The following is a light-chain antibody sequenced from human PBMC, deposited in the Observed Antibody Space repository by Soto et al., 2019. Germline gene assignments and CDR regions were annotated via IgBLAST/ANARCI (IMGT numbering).Light chain of an antibody. CDR3: QQYYNWPPMYT. CDR1: QSVSTN. J-gene: IGKJ2*01. V-gene: IGKV3-15*01. Sequence: EMVMTQSPATLSVSPGKRATLSCRASQSVSTNLAWYQHKPGQPPRLLFYGASTRATGIPARFSGSASGTEFTLTIGSLQSEDFAVYYCQQYYNWPPMYTFGQGTKLEIK. CDR2: GAS.